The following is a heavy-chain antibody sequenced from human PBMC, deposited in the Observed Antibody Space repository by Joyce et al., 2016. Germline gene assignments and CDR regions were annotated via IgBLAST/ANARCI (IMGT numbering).Heavy chain of an antibody. J-gene: IGHJ2*01. V-gene: IGHV4-38-2*01. CDR1: GLSFDLHSF. CDR2: VFFQGIT. CDR3: ARRPYNVHTPLGSDWYFDL. D-gene: IGHD5-18*01. Sequence: QVQLQESGPGLVKPSETLSLTCGVSGLSFDLHSFWGWIRQPPGKGLEWIGNVFFQGITHYSPSLKSLVTISMDSSKNQFSLNLNSVTAADAAVYFCARRPYNVHTPLGSDWYFDLWGRGTLVTVSS.